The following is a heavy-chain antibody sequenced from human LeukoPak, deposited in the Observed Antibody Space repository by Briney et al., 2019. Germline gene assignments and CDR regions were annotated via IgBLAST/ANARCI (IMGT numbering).Heavy chain of an antibody. D-gene: IGHD3-22*01. CDR1: GFIVSNNY. CDR2: ISYSGGST. V-gene: IGHV3-23*01. Sequence: PGGSLRLSCVASGFIVSNNYMSWVRQAPGKGLEWVSAISYSGGSTYYADSVKGRFTISRDSSKNTLYLQMNSLRAEDTAVYYCAKVRSTMIVVAMDYWGQGALLTVSS. CDR3: AKVRSTMIVVAMDY. J-gene: IGHJ4*02.